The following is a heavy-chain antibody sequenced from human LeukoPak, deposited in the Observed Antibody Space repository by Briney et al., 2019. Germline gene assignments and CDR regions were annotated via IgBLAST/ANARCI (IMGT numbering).Heavy chain of an antibody. CDR3: ARGLRYFASLLYYYGMDG. V-gene: IGHV4-4*07. J-gene: IGHJ6*02. Sequence: SDTLSLTCTVCGGSISSYYWSWIRQPAGKLQGWIGRIYTGGSTNYSPSLKSRVPMSVVTSKDQFSLKLSSVTAADTAVYYCARGLRYFASLLYYYGMDGWGQGSTVTVSS. CDR1: GGSISSYY. D-gene: IGHD3-9*01. CDR2: IYTGGST.